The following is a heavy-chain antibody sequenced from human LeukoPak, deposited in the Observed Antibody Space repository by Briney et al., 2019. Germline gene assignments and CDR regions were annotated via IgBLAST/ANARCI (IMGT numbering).Heavy chain of an antibody. Sequence: GGSLRLSCAASGFTFSSYAMSWVRQTPGKGLEWVSVISGSSGSTYYADSVKGRFTIFRDNSKNTLYLQMNSLRVEDTAIYYCASGRGYSSAAFDYWGQGTLVTVSS. V-gene: IGHV3-23*01. J-gene: IGHJ4*02. CDR3: ASGRGYSSAAFDY. CDR1: GFTFSSYA. D-gene: IGHD6-19*01. CDR2: ISGSSGST.